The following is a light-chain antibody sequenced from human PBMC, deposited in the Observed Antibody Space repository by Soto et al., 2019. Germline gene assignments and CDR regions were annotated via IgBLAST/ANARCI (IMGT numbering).Light chain of an antibody. V-gene: IGKV1-5*03. CDR1: QSIGNW. CDR2: KAS. J-gene: IGKJ1*01. CDR3: QQYNSYSGT. Sequence: DLQMTQSPSTLSASVGDRVTITCRASQSIGNWLAWYQQKPGKAPKLLIYKASSLQSGVPSRFSGSGSGTEFTLTINSLQPDDFASYYCQQYNSYSGTFGQRTKV.